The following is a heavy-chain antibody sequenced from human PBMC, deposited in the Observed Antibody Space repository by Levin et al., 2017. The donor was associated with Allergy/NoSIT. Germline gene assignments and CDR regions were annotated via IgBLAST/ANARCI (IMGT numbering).Heavy chain of an antibody. Sequence: SETLSLTCTVSGGSISSSSYYWGWIRQPPGKGLEWIGSIYYSGSTYYNPSLKSRVTISVDTSKNQFSLKLSSVTAADTAVYYCARIGSSWPLDYWGQGTLVTVSS. J-gene: IGHJ4*02. V-gene: IGHV4-39*01. CDR2: IYYSGST. D-gene: IGHD6-13*01. CDR3: ARIGSSWPLDY. CDR1: GGSISSSSYY.